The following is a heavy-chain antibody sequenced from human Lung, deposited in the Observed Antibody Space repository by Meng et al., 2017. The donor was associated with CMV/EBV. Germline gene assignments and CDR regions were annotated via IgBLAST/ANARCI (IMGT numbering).Heavy chain of an antibody. CDR1: GFTFNNYV. Sequence: SXAASGFTFNNYVMNWVRQAPGKGLEWVSTISASGGTTYYAESVKGRLTISRENSRNTVYLQMNSLRVGDTAVYYCAKDSRWRHNAGWYGLDVWGQGXTVTVSS. CDR2: ISASGGTT. V-gene: IGHV3-23*01. CDR3: AKDSRWRHNAGWYGLDV. J-gene: IGHJ6*02. D-gene: IGHD6-19*01.